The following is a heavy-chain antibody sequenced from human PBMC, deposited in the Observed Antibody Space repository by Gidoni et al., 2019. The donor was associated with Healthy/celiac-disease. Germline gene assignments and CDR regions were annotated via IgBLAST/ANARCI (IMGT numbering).Heavy chain of an antibody. Sequence: QVQLVQSGAEVKNPGASLKVSCKASGYPFTGYYMHWVRQAPGQGLEWMGWINPNSGGTNYAQKFQGRVTMTRDTSISTAYMELSRLRSDDTAVYYCARVRYSSGWTADYWGQGTLVTVSS. CDR3: ARVRYSSGWTADY. D-gene: IGHD6-19*01. CDR2: INPNSGGT. J-gene: IGHJ4*02. CDR1: GYPFTGYY. V-gene: IGHV1-2*02.